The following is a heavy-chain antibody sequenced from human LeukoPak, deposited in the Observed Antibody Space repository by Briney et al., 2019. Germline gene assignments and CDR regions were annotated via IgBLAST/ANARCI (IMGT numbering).Heavy chain of an antibody. D-gene: IGHD2-2*01. CDR2: INPSGGST. CDR3: ARALTSGKYQLPLFDY. V-gene: IGHV1-46*01. J-gene: IGHJ4*02. CDR1: GYTFTSYY. Sequence: ASVKVSCKASGYTFTSYYMHWVRQAPGQGLEWMGIINPSGGSTSYAQKFQGRVTITADESTSTAYMELSSLRSEDTAVYYCARALTSGKYQLPLFDYWGQGTLVTVSS.